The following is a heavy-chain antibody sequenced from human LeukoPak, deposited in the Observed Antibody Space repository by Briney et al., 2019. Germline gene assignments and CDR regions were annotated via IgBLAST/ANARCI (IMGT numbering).Heavy chain of an antibody. CDR3: AREGQLWLSPPLDY. Sequence: ASVKVSCKASGYTFTSYGISWVRQAPGQGLEWMGWISAHNGNTNYAQKLQGRVTMTTDTSTSTAYMELRSLRSDDTAVYYCAREGQLWLSPPLDYWGQGTLVTVSS. V-gene: IGHV1-18*01. CDR2: ISAHNGNT. CDR1: GYTFTSYG. J-gene: IGHJ4*02. D-gene: IGHD5-18*01.